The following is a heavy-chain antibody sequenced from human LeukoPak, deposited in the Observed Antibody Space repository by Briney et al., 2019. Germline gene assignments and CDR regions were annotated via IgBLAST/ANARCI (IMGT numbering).Heavy chain of an antibody. Sequence: PSETLSLTCTVSGGSISSGDYYWSWIRQPQGKGLEWIGYIYYSGSTYYNPSLKSRVTISVDTSKNQFSLKLSSVTAADTAVYYCARVLKLYCSSTSCYRGYGMDVWGQGTTVTVSS. V-gene: IGHV4-30-4*01. CDR3: ARVLKLYCSSTSCYRGYGMDV. CDR1: GGSISSGDYY. J-gene: IGHJ6*02. D-gene: IGHD2-2*01. CDR2: IYYSGST.